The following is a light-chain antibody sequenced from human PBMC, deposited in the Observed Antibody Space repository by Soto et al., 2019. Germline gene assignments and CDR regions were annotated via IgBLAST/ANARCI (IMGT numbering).Light chain of an antibody. Sequence: AIRMTQSPSSLSASTGDRVTITCRASQGISSYLAWYQQKPGKAPKLVIYRASSLESGVPSRFSGSGSGTEFTLTISSLQPDDFATYYCRQYNTNSRTFGQGTKVDIK. CDR3: RQYNTNSRT. CDR2: RAS. CDR1: QGISSY. J-gene: IGKJ1*01. V-gene: IGKV1-8*01.